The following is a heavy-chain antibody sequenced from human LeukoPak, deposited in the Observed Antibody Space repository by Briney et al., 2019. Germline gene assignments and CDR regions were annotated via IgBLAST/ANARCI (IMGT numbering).Heavy chain of an antibody. CDR1: GGSFSGYY. J-gene: IGHJ4*02. Sequence: SETLSLTCAVYGGSFSGYYWSWIRQPPGKGLEWIGEINHSGSTKYNPSLKSRVTISVDTSKNQFSLKLSSVTAADTAVYYCARGLPDIVVVPAAIPEDTAMGFGGFDYWGQGTLVTVSS. CDR3: ARGLPDIVVVPAAIPEDTAMGFGGFDY. V-gene: IGHV4-34*01. CDR2: INHSGST. D-gene: IGHD2-2*02.